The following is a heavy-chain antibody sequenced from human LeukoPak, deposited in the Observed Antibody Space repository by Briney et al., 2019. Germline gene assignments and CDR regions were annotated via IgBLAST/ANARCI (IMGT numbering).Heavy chain of an antibody. CDR2: ISSSGSAK. J-gene: IGHJ4*02. D-gene: IGHD3-22*01. V-gene: IGHV3-11*01. CDR1: GFTFSDYD. CDR3: ARGYYDSSGYKHPLDY. Sequence: GGSLRLSCAASGFTFSDYDMSWIRQAPGKGLEWVSYISSSGSAKHYADSVKGRFTVSRDNAKNSLYLQMNSLRAEDTAVYYCARGYYDSSGYKHPLDYWGQGTLVTVSS.